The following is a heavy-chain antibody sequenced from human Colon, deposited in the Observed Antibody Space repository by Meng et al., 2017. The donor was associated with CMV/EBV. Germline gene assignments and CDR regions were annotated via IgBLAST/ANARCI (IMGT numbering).Heavy chain of an antibody. CDR1: GFTFGNFW. J-gene: IGHJ5*02. CDR3: LPGHYTGT. V-gene: IGHV3-7*01. D-gene: IGHD3-3*01. CDR2: IKHDGSAE. Sequence: GESLKISCAASGFTFGNFWMNWVRQAPGRGLEWVANIKHDGSAEYYVDSVKGRFTISRDNPKNSLSLQMNSLKDEDTAVYYCLPGHYTGTWGQGTLVTVSS.